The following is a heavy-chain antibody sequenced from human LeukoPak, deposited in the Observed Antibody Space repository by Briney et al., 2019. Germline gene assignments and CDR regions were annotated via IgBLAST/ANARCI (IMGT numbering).Heavy chain of an antibody. Sequence: PGGSLRLSCAASGFTFSSYVMSWARQAPGKGLEWVSSISENVGRTYYADSVKGRFTISRDNSKNTLYLQMNSLRAEDTAVYYCAKAFVVVVAATNYNWFDPWGQGTLVTVSS. J-gene: IGHJ5*02. D-gene: IGHD2-15*01. V-gene: IGHV3-23*01. CDR1: GFTFSSYV. CDR2: ISENVGRT. CDR3: AKAFVVVVAATNYNWFDP.